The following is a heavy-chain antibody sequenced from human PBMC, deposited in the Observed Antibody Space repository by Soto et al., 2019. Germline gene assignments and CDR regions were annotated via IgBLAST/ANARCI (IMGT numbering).Heavy chain of an antibody. D-gene: IGHD3-10*01. CDR2: ISAYNGNK. CDR3: ARDQESITDRILQY. V-gene: IGHV1-18*01. CDR1: GDTFASFG. Sequence: ASVEVSCKASGDTFASFGFSWVRQAPGQGLEWLGWISAYNGNKHYAQKVRDRVTLTTDTSTITAYMELRSLTSDDTAVYYCARDQESITDRILQYWGQGTRVTVSS. J-gene: IGHJ4*02.